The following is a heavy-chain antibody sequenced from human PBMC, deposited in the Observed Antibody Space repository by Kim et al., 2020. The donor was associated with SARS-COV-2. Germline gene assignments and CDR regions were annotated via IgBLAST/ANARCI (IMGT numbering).Heavy chain of an antibody. Sequence: ASVKVSCKVSGYTLTELSMHWVRQAPGKGLEWMGGFDPEDGETIYAQKFQGRVTMTEDTSTDTAYMELSSLRSEDTAVYYCATDKTDNWNLDYWGQGTLVTVSS. V-gene: IGHV1-24*01. CDR2: FDPEDGET. CDR3: ATDKTDNWNLDY. CDR1: GYTLTELS. J-gene: IGHJ4*02. D-gene: IGHD1-20*01.